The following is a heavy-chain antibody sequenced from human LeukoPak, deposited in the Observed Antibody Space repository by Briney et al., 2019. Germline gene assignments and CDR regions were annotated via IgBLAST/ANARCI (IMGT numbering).Heavy chain of an antibody. CDR1: GGSFSGYY. CDR3: VSAKFLVRGVSWFDP. Sequence: PSETLSLTCAVYGGSFSGYYWSRIRQPPGKGLEWIGEINHSGSTNYNPSLKSRVTISVDTSKNQFSLKLTSVTAADTAVYYCVSAKFLVRGVSWFDPWGQGTLVTVSS. D-gene: IGHD3-10*01. J-gene: IGHJ5*02. CDR2: INHSGST. V-gene: IGHV4-34*01.